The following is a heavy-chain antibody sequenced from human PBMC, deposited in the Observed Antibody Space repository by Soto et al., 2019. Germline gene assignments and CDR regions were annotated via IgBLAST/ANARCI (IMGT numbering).Heavy chain of an antibody. CDR3: TSDTFGLRDT. CDR2: INPAGTIT. V-gene: IGHV3-74*01. Sequence: GESLKISCAASGFPFSHYWMHWVRQTPGKGLVWVSRINPAGTITNYADSVEGRFTISRDNADSALFLQMNSPSAEDTAIYYCTSDTFGLRDTWGQGTLVTVSS. CDR1: GFPFSHYW. J-gene: IGHJ5*02. D-gene: IGHD3-16*01.